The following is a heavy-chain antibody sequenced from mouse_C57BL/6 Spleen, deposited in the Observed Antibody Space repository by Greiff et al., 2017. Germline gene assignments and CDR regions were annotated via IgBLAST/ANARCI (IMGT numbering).Heavy chain of an antibody. CDR1: GYTFTSYW. CDR3: ARSKDYYGSSMFAD. V-gene: IGHV1-72*01. CDR2: IDPNSGGT. D-gene: IGHD1-1*01. J-gene: IGHJ3*01. Sequence: QVQLQQPGAELVKPGASVKLSCKASGYTFTSYWMHWVKQTPGRSLEWIGRIDPNSGGTKYTEKFKSKATLTVDKPSSTAYLQLSSLTSEDSAVYYCARSKDYYGSSMFADWGTGTLVTVSA.